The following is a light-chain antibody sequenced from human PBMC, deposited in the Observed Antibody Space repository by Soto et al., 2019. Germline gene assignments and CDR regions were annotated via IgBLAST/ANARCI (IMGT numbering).Light chain of an antibody. CDR2: AAS. CDR1: QGISSY. CDR3: QQYYSYRT. Sequence: AIRMTQSRSSLSASTGDRVTITCRASQGISSYLAWYQQKPGKAPKLLIYAASTLQSGVPSRFRGSGSAKDTTPTISCLQYEDVANDYCQQYYSYRTFGQGTKVEIK. J-gene: IGKJ1*01. V-gene: IGKV1-8*01.